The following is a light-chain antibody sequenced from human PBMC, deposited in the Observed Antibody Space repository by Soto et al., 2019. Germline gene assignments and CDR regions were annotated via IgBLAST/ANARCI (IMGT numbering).Light chain of an antibody. CDR1: SGDVGGYNY. CDR3: RSHAGNNGYV. J-gene: IGLJ1*01. CDR2: EVS. V-gene: IGLV2-8*01. Sequence: QSALTQPPSASGSPGQSVTISCTGTSGDVGGYNYVSWYQQHPGKAPKLMIYEVSKRPSGVPDRFSGSKSGNTASLTVSGLQAEDEADYYCRSHAGNNGYVFGTGTRSPS.